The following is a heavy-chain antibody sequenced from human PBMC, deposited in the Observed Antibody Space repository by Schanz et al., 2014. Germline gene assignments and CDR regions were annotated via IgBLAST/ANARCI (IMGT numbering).Heavy chain of an antibody. CDR2: IHHSGST. CDR1: GGSFSGYY. V-gene: IGHV4-34*01. CDR3: ARGEWSTSQFDY. J-gene: IGHJ4*01. Sequence: QVQLQQWGAGLLKPSETLSLTCAVYGGSFSGYYWTWIRQPPGKGLEWIGEIHHSGSTNYNPSLKSRVTIQMDTSKNQFPLKLSSVTAADTAVYYCARGEWSTSQFDYWGHGTLVTVSS. D-gene: IGHD2-2*01.